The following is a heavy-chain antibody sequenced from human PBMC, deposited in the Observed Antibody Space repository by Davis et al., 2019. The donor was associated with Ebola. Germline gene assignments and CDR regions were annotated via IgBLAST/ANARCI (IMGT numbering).Heavy chain of an antibody. CDR2: INPNSGGT. Sequence: ASVKVSCKASGYTFTSYDINWVRQATGQGLEWMGWINPNSGGTNYAQKFQGWVTMTRDTSISTAYMELSSLRSEDTAVYYCARDYGDYAFDYWGQGTLVTVSS. CDR3: ARDYGDYAFDY. D-gene: IGHD4-17*01. CDR1: GYTFTSYD. V-gene: IGHV1-2*04. J-gene: IGHJ4*02.